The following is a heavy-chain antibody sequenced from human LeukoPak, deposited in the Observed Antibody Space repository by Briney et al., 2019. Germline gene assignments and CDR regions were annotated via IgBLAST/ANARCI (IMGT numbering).Heavy chain of an antibody. V-gene: IGHV4-34*01. CDR2: INHSGST. J-gene: IGHJ4*02. CDR1: GGSFSGYY. CDR3: ARVGRDGYKLYYFDY. Sequence: SETLSLTCAVYGGSFSGYYWSWIRQPPGKGLEWIGEINHSGSTNYNPSLKSRVTISVDTSKNQFSLKLSSVTAADTAVYYCARVGRDGYKLYYFDYWGQGTLVTVSS. D-gene: IGHD5-24*01.